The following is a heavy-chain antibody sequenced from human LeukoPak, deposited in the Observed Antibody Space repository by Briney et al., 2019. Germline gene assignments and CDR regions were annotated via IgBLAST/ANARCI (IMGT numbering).Heavy chain of an antibody. V-gene: IGHV3-15*01. J-gene: IGHJ4*02. CDR3: TTAPDTSDY. Sequence: GGSLRLSCAASGFXFINAWMTWVRQAPGKGLEWIGRIKSKTNGGTTDYATPVKGRFTFSRDDSKSTLYLQMDSLKTEDTAVYYCTTAPDTSDYWGQGTLVTVSS. CDR1: GFXFINAW. CDR2: IKSKTNGGTT.